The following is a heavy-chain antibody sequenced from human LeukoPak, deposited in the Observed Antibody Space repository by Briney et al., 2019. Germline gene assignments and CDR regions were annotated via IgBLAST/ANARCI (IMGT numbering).Heavy chain of an antibody. V-gene: IGHV3-23*01. J-gene: IGHJ4*02. CDR3: ARGRGESIAATGED. D-gene: IGHD6-13*01. CDR1: GFTFSSYA. Sequence: SGGSLRLSCAASGFTFSSYAMTWVRQAPGKGLEWVSTISGSGGGTPYADSVKGRFTISRDNSKNTLYLQMNSLRAEDTAVYFCARGRGESIAATGEDWGQGTLVTVSS. CDR2: ISGSGGGT.